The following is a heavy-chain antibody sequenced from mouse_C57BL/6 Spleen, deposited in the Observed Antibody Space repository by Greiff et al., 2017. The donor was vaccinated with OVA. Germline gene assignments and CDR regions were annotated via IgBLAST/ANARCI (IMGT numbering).Heavy chain of an antibody. CDR1: GYPFTDYN. D-gene: IGHD1-1*01. CDR3: ARLTTVDYYAMDY. V-gene: IGHV1-39*01. Sequence: VQLQQSGPELVKPGASVKISCKASGYPFTDYNMNWVKQSPGKSLEWIGVINPNYGTTSYNQKFKGKATLTVDQSSSTAYMQLNSLTSEDSAVYYCARLTTVDYYAMDYWGQGTSVTVSS. CDR2: INPNYGTT. J-gene: IGHJ4*01.